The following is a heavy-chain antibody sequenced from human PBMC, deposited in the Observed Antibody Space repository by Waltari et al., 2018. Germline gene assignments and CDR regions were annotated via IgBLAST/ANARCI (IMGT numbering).Heavy chain of an antibody. D-gene: IGHD2-2*01. CDR1: GGSFSGYY. J-gene: IGHJ3*02. Sequence: QVQLQQWGAGLLKPSETLSLTCAAYGGSFSGYYWRWIRQPPAEGLEWIGESTNSGSTNYNPSLKSRVTISVDTSKNQFSLKLSSVTAADTAVYYCARRLSRNRIVVVPAAITGAFDIWGQGTMVTVSS. CDR3: ARRLSRNRIVVVPAAITGAFDI. CDR2: STNSGST. V-gene: IGHV4-34*01.